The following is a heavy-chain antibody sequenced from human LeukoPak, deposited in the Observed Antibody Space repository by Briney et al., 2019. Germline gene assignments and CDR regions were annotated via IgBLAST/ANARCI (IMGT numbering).Heavy chain of an antibody. D-gene: IGHD3-3*01. J-gene: IGHJ4*02. CDR3: ARVRSGYYLDT. CDR2: ISGDGGTT. CDR1: GFTFNNYG. V-gene: IGHV3-23*01. Sequence: GGSLRLSCAASGFTFNNYGVTWVHQAPGKGLEWVSVISGDGGTTFYAPFLKGRFTISRDNSKNTVYPQMNSLRAEDTAIYSCARVRSGYYLDTWGQGTLVTVSS.